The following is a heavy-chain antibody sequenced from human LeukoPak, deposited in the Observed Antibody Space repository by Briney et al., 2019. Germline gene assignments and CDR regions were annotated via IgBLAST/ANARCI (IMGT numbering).Heavy chain of an antibody. CDR3: ASMIVVARGLIEDY. V-gene: IGHV4-30-4*01. CDR2: IYYSGST. D-gene: IGHD3-22*01. J-gene: IGHJ4*02. Sequence: SETLSLTCTVSGGSISSGDYYWSWIRQPLGKGLEWIGYIYYSGSTYYNPSLKSRVTISVDTSKNQFSLKLSSVTAADTAVYYCASMIVVARGLIEDYWGQGTLVTVSS. CDR1: GGSISSGDYY.